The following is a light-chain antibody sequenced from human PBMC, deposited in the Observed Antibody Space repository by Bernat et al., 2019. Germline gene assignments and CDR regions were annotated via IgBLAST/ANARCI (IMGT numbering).Light chain of an antibody. J-gene: IGLJ3*02. CDR3: QSYDSTLSARV. CDR2: GNN. CDR1: TSNIGADYD. Sequence: QSVLTQPPSVSGAPGQRITISCTGSTSNIGADYDVHWYQQFPGKAPRLLIYGNNNRPSGVPDRFSGSKSGSSASLALTGLQAKDEAEYCCQSYDSTLSARVFGGGTKLTVL. V-gene: IGLV1-40*01.